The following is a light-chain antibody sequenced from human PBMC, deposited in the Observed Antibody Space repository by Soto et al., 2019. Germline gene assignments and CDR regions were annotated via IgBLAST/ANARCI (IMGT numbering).Light chain of an antibody. CDR3: QQYKSFSPYT. Sequence: DIQMTQXPSTLSASVGDRVSITCRASQSMSSYLAWYQQKPGKAPKLLIYDASTLESGVPSRFSGSGSGTEFTLTISSLQPDDFATYYCQQYKSFSPYTFGQGTRLEI. CDR2: DAS. CDR1: QSMSSY. J-gene: IGKJ2*01. V-gene: IGKV1-5*01.